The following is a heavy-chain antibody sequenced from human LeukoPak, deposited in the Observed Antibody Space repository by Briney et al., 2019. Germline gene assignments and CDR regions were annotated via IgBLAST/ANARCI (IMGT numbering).Heavy chain of an antibody. CDR3: ARAPHYDFWSGYSPYYFDY. Sequence: WVRQPPGKGLEWVANIKQDGSEKYYVDSVKGRFTISRDNAKNSLYLQMNSLRAEDKAVYYCARAPHYDFWSGYSPYYFDYWGQGTLVTVSS. V-gene: IGHV3-7*01. D-gene: IGHD3-3*01. J-gene: IGHJ4*02. CDR2: IKQDGSEK.